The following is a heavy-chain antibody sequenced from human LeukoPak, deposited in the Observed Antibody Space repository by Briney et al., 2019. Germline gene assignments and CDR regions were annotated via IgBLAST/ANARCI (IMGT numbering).Heavy chain of an antibody. V-gene: IGHV4-38-2*02. CDR3: ARSTPVEMATLAAFDI. CDR2: IYHSGSA. CDR1: GYSISSTYY. Sequence: PSETLSLTCTVSGYSISSTYYWGWIRQPPGKGLEWIGSIYHSGSAYYNPSLESRVTISVDTSKNQFSLKLSSVTAADTAVYYCARSTPVEMATLAAFDIWGQGTMVTVSS. J-gene: IGHJ3*02. D-gene: IGHD5-24*01.